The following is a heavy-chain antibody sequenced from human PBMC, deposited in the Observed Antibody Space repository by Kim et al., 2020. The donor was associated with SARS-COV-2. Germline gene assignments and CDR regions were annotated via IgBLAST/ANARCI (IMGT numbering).Heavy chain of an antibody. CDR1: GGSISSTNW. V-gene: IGHV4-4*02. Sequence: SETLSLTCTVSGGSISSTNWWSWVRQSPGKGLEWIGKIYHSGSTYYNPSLKSRVTISLDKSKNQFSLNLSSVTAADTAVYYCARSFVVVSAIGEERRDYWGQGTLATVSS. CDR3: ARSFVVVSAIGEERRDY. J-gene: IGHJ4*02. D-gene: IGHD2-21*02. CDR2: IYHSGST.